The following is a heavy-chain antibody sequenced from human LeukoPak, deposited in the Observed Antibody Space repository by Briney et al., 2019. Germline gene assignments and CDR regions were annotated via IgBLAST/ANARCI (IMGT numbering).Heavy chain of an antibody. CDR2: ISSSSSYI. Sequence: GGSLRLSCAASGFTFSSYSMNWVRQAPGKGLEWVSSISSSSSYIYYADSVKGRFTISRDNAKNTLYLQMNSLRAEDTAVYYCARDQLTSNLYFDYWGQGTLVTVSS. CDR3: ARDQLTSNLYFDY. V-gene: IGHV3-21*01. J-gene: IGHJ4*02. CDR1: GFTFSSYS. D-gene: IGHD1-1*01.